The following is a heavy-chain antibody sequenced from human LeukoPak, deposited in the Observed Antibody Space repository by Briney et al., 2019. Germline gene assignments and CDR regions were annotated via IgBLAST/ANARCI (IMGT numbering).Heavy chain of an antibody. J-gene: IGHJ4*02. CDR3: ARSLGYCSSTSCYRFDY. Sequence: GGSLRLSCAASGFTFSSYSMNWVRQAPGKGLEWVSYISTSSSTIYYADSVKGRFTISRDNAKNSLYLQVNSLRAEDTAVYYCARSLGYCSSTSCYRFDYWGQGTLVTVSS. V-gene: IGHV3-48*01. CDR2: ISTSSSTI. D-gene: IGHD2-2*01. CDR1: GFTFSSYS.